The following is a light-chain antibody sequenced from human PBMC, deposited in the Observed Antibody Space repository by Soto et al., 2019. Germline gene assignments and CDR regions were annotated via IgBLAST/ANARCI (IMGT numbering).Light chain of an antibody. CDR3: SSYVGSNFHVL. CDR1: SSDVGVSRS. CDR2: DVT. J-gene: IGLJ2*01. V-gene: IGLV2-11*01. Sequence: QSVLTQPRSVSGSPGQSVTISCTGTSSDVGVSRSVSWYQQHPGKAPKLIISDVTKRPSGVPYRFSGSKSGNTASLTVSGLQAEDEADYYCSSYVGSNFHVLFGGGTKLTVL.